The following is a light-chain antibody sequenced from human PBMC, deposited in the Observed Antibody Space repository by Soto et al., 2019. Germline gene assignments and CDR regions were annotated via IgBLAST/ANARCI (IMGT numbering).Light chain of an antibody. CDR1: NSNIGSNT. Sequence: QSALTQPPSASGAPGQRVTISCSGSNSNIGSNTVNWYQQLPGTAPKLLIYGNSNRPSGVPDRFSGSKSGTSASLAITGLQAEDEADYYCQSYDSSLSGYVFGTGTKVTVL. J-gene: IGLJ1*01. CDR3: QSYDSSLSGYV. V-gene: IGLV1-40*01. CDR2: GNS.